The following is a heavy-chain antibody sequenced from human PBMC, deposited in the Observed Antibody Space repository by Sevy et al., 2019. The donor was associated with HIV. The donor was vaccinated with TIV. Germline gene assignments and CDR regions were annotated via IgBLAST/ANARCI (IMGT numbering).Heavy chain of an antibody. Sequence: GGSLRLSCVASGFTFSNYSLNWVRQAPGKGLEWISYISSSNTNIYYTDSVRGRFTISRDNAKNSLYLQMNSLRAEDTAFYYCARAVWGTYRYDDYWGQGTLVTVSS. CDR2: ISSSNTNI. CDR3: ARAVWGTYRYDDY. CDR1: GFTFSNYS. V-gene: IGHV3-48*01. J-gene: IGHJ4*02. D-gene: IGHD3-16*02.